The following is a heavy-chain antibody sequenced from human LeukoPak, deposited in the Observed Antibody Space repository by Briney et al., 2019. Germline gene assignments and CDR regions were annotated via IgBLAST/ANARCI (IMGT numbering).Heavy chain of an antibody. J-gene: IGHJ4*02. Sequence: GRSLRLSCAASGFTFDDYAMHWVRQAPGKGLEWVSGISWNSGSIGYADSVKGRFTISRDNAKNSLYLQMNSLRAEDTAVYYCARLSPWDYYDSSGYYSFDYWGQGTLVTVSS. CDR3: ARLSPWDYYDSSGYYSFDY. CDR2: ISWNSGSI. V-gene: IGHV3-9*01. CDR1: GFTFDDYA. D-gene: IGHD3-22*01.